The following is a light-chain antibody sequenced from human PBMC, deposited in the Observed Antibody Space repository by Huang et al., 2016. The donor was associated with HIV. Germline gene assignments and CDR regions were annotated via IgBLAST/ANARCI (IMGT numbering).Light chain of an antibody. CDR3: LQYSSWPPVT. J-gene: IGKJ5*01. CDR2: GAS. Sequence: EMVMTQSPATLSVSPGERATLSCRASQSVGNNLAWYQQRPGQARRLLMYGASTRATGIPARFSGSGSGTEFTLTISSLQSEDFAIYYCLQYSSWPPVTFGQGTRLEI. V-gene: IGKV3D-15*01. CDR1: QSVGNN.